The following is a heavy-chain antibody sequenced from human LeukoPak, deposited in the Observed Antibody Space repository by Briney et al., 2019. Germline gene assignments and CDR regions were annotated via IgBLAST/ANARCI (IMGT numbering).Heavy chain of an antibody. CDR2: IYYSGST. J-gene: IGHJ4*02. CDR1: GGYISTSNYY. V-gene: IGHV4-39*01. D-gene: IGHD4/OR15-4a*01. Sequence: SETLSLTCTVSGGYISTSNYYWGWIRQPPGKGLEWIGNIYYSGSTYYNPSLKSRVSLSLDTSMNQFSLNVNSLTVADTAVYYCARFYYYGASRPPYWGQGTLVAVSS. CDR3: ARFYYYGASRPPY.